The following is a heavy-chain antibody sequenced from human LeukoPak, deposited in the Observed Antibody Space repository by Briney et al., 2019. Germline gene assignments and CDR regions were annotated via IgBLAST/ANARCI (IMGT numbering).Heavy chain of an antibody. J-gene: IGHJ3*01. CDR3: ARDWLAGNPYHAFDL. V-gene: IGHV3-7*01. CDR2: IKEDGSEE. Sequence: QSGGSLRLSCAASGFTFSSYWMTWVRLAPGKGLECVANIKEDGSEEYYVDSVKGRFSISRDNAKNSLHLQMNSLRAEDTAVYYCARDWLAGNPYHAFDLWGKGTMVTVSS. CDR1: GFTFSSYW. D-gene: IGHD3-22*01.